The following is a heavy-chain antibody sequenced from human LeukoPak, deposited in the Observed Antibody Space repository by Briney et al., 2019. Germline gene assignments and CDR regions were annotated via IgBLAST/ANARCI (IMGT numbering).Heavy chain of an antibody. CDR1: GGTFSSYT. J-gene: IGHJ6*04. V-gene: IGHV1-69*06. Sequence: SVKVSCKASGGTFSSYTISWVRQAPGQGLEWMGGIIPLFGTPDYAQKFQDRLTITADKSTSTAYMELSSLRSEDTAVYYCASATLRCSGGSCYGMDVWGKGTTVTVSS. D-gene: IGHD2-15*01. CDR3: ASATLRCSGGSCYGMDV. CDR2: IIPLFGTP.